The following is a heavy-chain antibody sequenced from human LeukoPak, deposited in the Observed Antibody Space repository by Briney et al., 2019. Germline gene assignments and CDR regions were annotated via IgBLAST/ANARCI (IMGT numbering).Heavy chain of an antibody. V-gene: IGHV3-30*18. CDR3: AKEEEGHYYDSSGYPIDY. CDR2: IYHDGSNK. D-gene: IGHD3-22*01. Sequence: PGGSLRLSCAASGFTLSSYGMHWVRQAPGKGLEWVALIYHDGSNKYYADSVKGRFTISRDNSKNTLYLRMNSLRAEDTAVYYCAKEEEGHYYDSSGYPIDYWGQGTLVTVSS. J-gene: IGHJ4*02. CDR1: GFTLSSYG.